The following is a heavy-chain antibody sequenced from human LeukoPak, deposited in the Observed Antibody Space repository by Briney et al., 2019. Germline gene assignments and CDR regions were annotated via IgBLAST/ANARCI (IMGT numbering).Heavy chain of an antibody. CDR2: ISSNEGST. CDR1: GFTFSSYA. J-gene: IGHJ4*02. CDR3: VKDCCCSSTSCYRGGPAFDY. D-gene: IGHD2-2*01. Sequence: GGSLRLSCSASGFTFSSYAMLWVRQTPGKGLEYVSIISSNEGSTYYAESVKGRFTISRDNSKSTLYLQMSSLRVEDTAVYYCVKDCCCSSTSCYRGGPAFDYWGQGTLVTVSS. V-gene: IGHV3-64D*06.